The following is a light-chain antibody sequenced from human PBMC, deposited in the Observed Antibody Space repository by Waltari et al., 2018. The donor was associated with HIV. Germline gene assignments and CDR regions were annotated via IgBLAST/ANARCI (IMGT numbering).Light chain of an antibody. J-gene: IGLJ2*01. V-gene: IGLV1-40*01. CDR3: QSYDMSQSGSLV. CDR2: DNN. Sequence: QSVLTQPPSVSGAPGQRVTIACTWTRSNTGPGFDVPWYQQIPGHAPKILIYDNNIRPSGVPDRFSGSKSGTSASLAITGLQSEDEADYYCQSYDMSQSGSLVFGGGTKLTVL. CDR1: RSNTGPGFD.